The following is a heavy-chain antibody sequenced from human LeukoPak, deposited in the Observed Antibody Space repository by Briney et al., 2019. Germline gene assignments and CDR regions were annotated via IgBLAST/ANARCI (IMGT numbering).Heavy chain of an antibody. CDR1: GGSISSYY. CDR3: ARDQDGSGSYYKSWFDP. J-gene: IGHJ5*02. CDR2: IYYSGST. V-gene: IGHV4-59*01. D-gene: IGHD3-10*01. Sequence: SETLSLTCTVSGGSISSYYWSWIRQPPGKGLEWIGYIYYSGSTNYNPSLKSRVTISVDTSKNQFSLKLSSVTAADTAVYYCARDQDGSGSYYKSWFDPWGQGTLVTVSS.